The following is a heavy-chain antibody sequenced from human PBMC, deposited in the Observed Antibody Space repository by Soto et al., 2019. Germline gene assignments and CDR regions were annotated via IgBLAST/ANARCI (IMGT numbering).Heavy chain of an antibody. D-gene: IGHD5-18*01. CDR3: AKDSDGYPFYYFDY. J-gene: IGHJ4*02. CDR2: ISGSGGST. V-gene: IGHV3-23*01. Sequence: GGSLRLSCATSGFTFTNYAMNWVRQAPGKGPEWVSGISGSGGSTYYADSVKGRFTISRDNSKNTLYLQMNSLRAEDTAVYYCAKDSDGYPFYYFDYWGQGTLVTVSS. CDR1: GFTFTNYA.